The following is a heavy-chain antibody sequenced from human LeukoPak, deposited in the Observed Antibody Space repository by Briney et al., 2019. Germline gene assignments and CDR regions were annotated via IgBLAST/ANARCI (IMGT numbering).Heavy chain of an antibody. CDR1: GFTFSSYA. Sequence: GGSLRLSCAASGFTFSSYAMSWVRQAPGKGLEWVSGISGSGGSTYYADSVKGRFTISRDNAKNSLYLQMNSLRAEDTAVYYCARGVPAADYFDYWGQGTLVTVSS. CDR3: ARGVPAADYFDY. CDR2: ISGSGGST. D-gene: IGHD2-2*01. J-gene: IGHJ4*02. V-gene: IGHV3-23*01.